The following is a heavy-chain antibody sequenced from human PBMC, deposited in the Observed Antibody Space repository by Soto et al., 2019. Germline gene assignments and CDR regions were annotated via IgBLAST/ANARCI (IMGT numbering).Heavy chain of an antibody. CDR1: GGTFSSYA. Sequence: QVQLVQSGAEVKKPGSSVKVSCKASGGTFSSYAISWVRQAPGQGLEWMGGIIPIFGTANYAQKFQGRVTITADEATSTAYMELSSVRSEDTAVYYCAREGWGASQTWYYFDYWGQGTLVTVSS. V-gene: IGHV1-69*12. CDR2: IIPIFGTA. J-gene: IGHJ4*02. CDR3: AREGWGASQTWYYFDY. D-gene: IGHD3-16*01.